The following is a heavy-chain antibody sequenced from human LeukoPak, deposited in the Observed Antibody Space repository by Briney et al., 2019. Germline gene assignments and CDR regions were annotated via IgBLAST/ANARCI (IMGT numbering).Heavy chain of an antibody. CDR1: GYTFTGYY. CDR2: INPNSGGT. D-gene: IGHD5-24*01. Sequence: ASVKVSCKASGYTFTGYYMHWVRQAPGQGLEWMGWINPNSGGTNYAQEFQGRATMTRDTSISTAYMELSRLRSDDTAVYYCAREGSRDGYNLGYDYWGQGTLVTVSS. J-gene: IGHJ4*02. V-gene: IGHV1-2*02. CDR3: AREGSRDGYNLGYDY.